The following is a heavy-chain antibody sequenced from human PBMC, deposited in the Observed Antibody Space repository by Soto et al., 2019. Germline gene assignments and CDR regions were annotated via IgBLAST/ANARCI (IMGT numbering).Heavy chain of an antibody. CDR3: ARDYYDSSVPALPHDAFDI. Sequence: GASVKVSCKASGYTFTSYYMHWVRQAPGQGLEWMGIINPSGGSTSYAQKFQGRVTMTRDTSTSTVYMELRSLRSDDTAVYYCARDYYDSSVPALPHDAFDIWGQGTMVTVSS. V-gene: IGHV1-46*01. J-gene: IGHJ3*02. D-gene: IGHD3-22*01. CDR1: GYTFTSYY. CDR2: INPSGGST.